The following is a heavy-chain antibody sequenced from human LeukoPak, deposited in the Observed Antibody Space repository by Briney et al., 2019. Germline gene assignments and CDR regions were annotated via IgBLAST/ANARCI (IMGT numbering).Heavy chain of an antibody. CDR1: GGSISSYY. D-gene: IGHD6-13*01. J-gene: IGHJ5*02. Sequence: SETLSLTCTVSGGSISSYYWSWIRQPPGKGLEWIGYIYYSGSTNYNPSLKSRVTISVDTSKNQFSLKLSSVTAADTAVYYCARGHGYIAAADNNWFDPWGQGTLVTVSS. CDR3: ARGHGYIAAADNNWFDP. V-gene: IGHV4-59*01. CDR2: IYYSGST.